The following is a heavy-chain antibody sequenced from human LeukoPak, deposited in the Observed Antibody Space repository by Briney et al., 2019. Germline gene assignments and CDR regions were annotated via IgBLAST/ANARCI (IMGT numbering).Heavy chain of an antibody. CDR3: AKIYRYDSSGYYYFDY. V-gene: IGHV3-23*01. J-gene: IGHJ4*02. CDR2: ISDSGGTT. D-gene: IGHD3-22*01. Sequence: PGGSLRLSCVASGFTFSSYAMSWVRQAPGTGLEWVSTISDSGGTTYYAASVKGRFTISRDNSKNTLYLQMNSLRAEDTVVYYCAKIYRYDSSGYYYFDYWGQGTLVTASS. CDR1: GFTFSSYA.